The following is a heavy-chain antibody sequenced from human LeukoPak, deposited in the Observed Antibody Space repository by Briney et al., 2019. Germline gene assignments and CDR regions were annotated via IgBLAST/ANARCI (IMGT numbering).Heavy chain of an antibody. CDR2: IYSGGST. D-gene: IGHD3-10*01. Sequence: GALSLSCAASGFPVSSNYMSWVRQAPGKGLEWVSVIYSGGSTYYADSVKGRFTISRDNSKNTLYLQMNSLRAEDTAVYYCARGGGGSGSYYHYYYYYYMDVWGKGTTVTVSS. CDR1: GFPVSSNY. J-gene: IGHJ6*03. CDR3: ARGGGGSGSYYHYYYYYYMDV. V-gene: IGHV3-66*02.